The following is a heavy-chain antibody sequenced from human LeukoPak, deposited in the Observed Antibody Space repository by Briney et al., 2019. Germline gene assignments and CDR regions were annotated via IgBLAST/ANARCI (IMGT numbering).Heavy chain of an antibody. V-gene: IGHV4-30-4*08. CDR3: ASAGVIGDWFDP. J-gene: IGHJ5*02. CDR1: GYSISSVDYY. D-gene: IGHD2-21*01. CDR2: IYYSGTT. Sequence: SQTLSLTCTVSGYSISSVDYYWSWIRQPPGKGLEWIGYIYYSGTTSYNPSLKSRLTMSLDTSKSQFSLKLSSVTAADTAIYYCASAGVIGDWFDPWGQGTLVTVSS.